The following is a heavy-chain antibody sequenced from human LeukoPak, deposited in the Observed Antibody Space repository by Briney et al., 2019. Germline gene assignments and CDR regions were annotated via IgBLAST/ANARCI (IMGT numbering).Heavy chain of an antibody. V-gene: IGHV1-24*01. CDR1: GYTFTGYY. J-gene: IGHJ4*02. CDR2: FDPEDGET. D-gene: IGHD6-6*01. CDR3: ATVFAGQLARDVDY. Sequence: ASVKVSCKASGYTFTGYYMHWVRQAPGKGLEWMGGFDPEDGETIYAQKFQGRVTMTEDTSTDTAYMELSSLRSEDTAVYYCATVFAGQLARDVDYWGQGTLVTVSS.